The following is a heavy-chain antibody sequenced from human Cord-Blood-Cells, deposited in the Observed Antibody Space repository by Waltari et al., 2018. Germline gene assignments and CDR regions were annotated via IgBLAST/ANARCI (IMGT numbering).Heavy chain of an antibody. CDR3: AWSMGDRNAFDI. Sequence: QVQLQESGPGLVKPSETLSLTCTVPGYSISRGTYWGWIRQPPGKGLEWIGSIYHSGSTYYNPSLKSRVTISVDTSKNQFSLKLSSVTAADTAVYYCAWSMGDRNAFDIWGQGTMVTVSS. D-gene: IGHD3-16*01. CDR2: IYHSGST. CDR1: GYSISRGTY. J-gene: IGHJ3*02. V-gene: IGHV4-38-2*02.